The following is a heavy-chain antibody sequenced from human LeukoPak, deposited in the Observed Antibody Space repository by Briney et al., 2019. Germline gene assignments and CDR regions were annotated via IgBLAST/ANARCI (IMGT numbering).Heavy chain of an antibody. V-gene: IGHV1-18*01. D-gene: IGHD6-6*01. Sequence: ASVKVSCKASGYTSTSYGISWVRQAPGQGLEWMGWISAYNGNTNYAQKLQGRVTMTTDTSTSTAYMELRSLRSDDTAVYYCARVPGIAARPDYYYYMDVWGKGTTVTVSS. J-gene: IGHJ6*03. CDR2: ISAYNGNT. CDR1: GYTSTSYG. CDR3: ARVPGIAARPDYYYYMDV.